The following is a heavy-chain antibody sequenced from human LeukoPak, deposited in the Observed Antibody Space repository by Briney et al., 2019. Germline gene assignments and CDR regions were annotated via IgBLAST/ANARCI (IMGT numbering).Heavy chain of an antibody. CDR1: GGTFSSYA. J-gene: IGHJ4*02. CDR3: ARGMVATYYFDY. D-gene: IGHD5-12*01. CDR2: IIPIFGTA. V-gene: IGHV1-69*13. Sequence: SVKVSCKASGGTFSSYAISWVRQAPGQGLEWMGGIIPIFGTANYAQKFQGRVTITADESTSTAYMELSSLRSEDTAVYYCARGMVATYYFDYWGQGTLVTVSS.